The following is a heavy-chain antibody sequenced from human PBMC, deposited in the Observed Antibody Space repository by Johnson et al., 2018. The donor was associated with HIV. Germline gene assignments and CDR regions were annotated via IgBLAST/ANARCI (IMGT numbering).Heavy chain of an antibody. D-gene: IGHD3-9*01. V-gene: IGHV3-15*01. CDR1: GFTFSNAW. J-gene: IGHJ3*02. CDR3: TTDFTYYDILTGYYAFDI. CDR2: IKSKTDGGTT. Sequence: VQLVESGGGVVQPGRSLKLSCAASGFTFSNAWMSWVRQAPGKGLEWVGRIKSKTDGGTTDYAAPVKGRFTISRDDSKNTLYLQMNSLKTEDTAVYYCTTDFTYYDILTGYYAFDIWGQGTMVTFSS.